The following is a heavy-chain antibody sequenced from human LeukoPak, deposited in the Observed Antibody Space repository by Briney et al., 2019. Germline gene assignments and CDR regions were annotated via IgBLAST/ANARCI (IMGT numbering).Heavy chain of an antibody. D-gene: IGHD2-8*01. Sequence: PGGSLRLSCAASGFTFSSYGMHWVRQAPGKGLEWVAVISYDGSNKYYADPVKGRFTISRDNSKNTLYLQMNSLSAEDTAVYYCAKGLTGAWDYWGQGTLVTVSS. CDR1: GFTFSSYG. CDR3: AKGLTGAWDY. V-gene: IGHV3-30*18. J-gene: IGHJ4*02. CDR2: ISYDGSNK.